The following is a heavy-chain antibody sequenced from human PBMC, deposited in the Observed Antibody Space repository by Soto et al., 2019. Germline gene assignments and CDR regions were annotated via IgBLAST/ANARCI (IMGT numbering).Heavy chain of an antibody. CDR3: TSASVADAFDI. CDR1: GFTFNDYW. V-gene: IGHV3-74*01. D-gene: IGHD2-21*01. J-gene: IGHJ3*02. Sequence: QLVQSGGGLVQPGGSLRLSCAASGFTFNDYWMHWVRQAPGKGLVWVSRLNGDGYTTSYADSVKGRFTISRDNAKNTLYLQMNSLTVEDTAVYYCTSASVADAFDIWGQGTTVTVSS. CDR2: LNGDGYTT.